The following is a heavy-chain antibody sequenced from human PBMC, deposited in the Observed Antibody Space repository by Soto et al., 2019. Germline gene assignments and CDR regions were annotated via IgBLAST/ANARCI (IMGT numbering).Heavy chain of an antibody. CDR1: GGSISSSSYY. V-gene: IGHV4-39*02. J-gene: IGHJ4*02. D-gene: IGHD6-25*01. Sequence: QLQLQESGPGLVKTSETLSLTCTVSGGSISSSSYYWGWIRQPPGKGLEWIGSIYYSGSTFYSPSLRSRVTISVDTSKNQFSLRVSSVTAADTAVYYCAREYSSAPDYWGQGTLVTVSS. CDR2: IYYSGST. CDR3: AREYSSAPDY.